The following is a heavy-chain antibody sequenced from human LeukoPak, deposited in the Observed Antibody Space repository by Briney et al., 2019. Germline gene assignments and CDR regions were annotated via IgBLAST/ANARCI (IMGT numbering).Heavy chain of an antibody. CDR3: AKGGLQYSYGLFDN. CDR1: GFNFGNYA. V-gene: IGHV3-23*01. J-gene: IGHJ4*02. Sequence: GGSLRLSCAASGFNFGNYAMGWVRQAPGKGLEWVSGISDSGSRTYYADSLKGRLTISRDNSKNTMYLQMNSLRAEDTAVYYCAKGGLQYSYGLFDNWDQGTLVTVSS. D-gene: IGHD5-18*01. CDR2: ISDSGSRT.